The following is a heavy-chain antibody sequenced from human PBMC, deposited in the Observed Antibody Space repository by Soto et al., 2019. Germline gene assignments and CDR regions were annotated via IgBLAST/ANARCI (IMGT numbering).Heavy chain of an antibody. D-gene: IGHD3-3*01. CDR3: ARGRHDFTRSSRDRGNLDH. CDR2: IHYSGNT. V-gene: IGHV4-31*03. Sequence: SETLSLTCTVSNGSISSGGYYWGWIRQHPGKGLEWIGHIHYSGNTYYSPSLKSRVMILVDMSKNQFSLKLTSVTAADTAVYYCARGRHDFTRSSRDRGNLDHWGQGPLVTVYS. CDR1: NGSISSGGYY. J-gene: IGHJ4*01.